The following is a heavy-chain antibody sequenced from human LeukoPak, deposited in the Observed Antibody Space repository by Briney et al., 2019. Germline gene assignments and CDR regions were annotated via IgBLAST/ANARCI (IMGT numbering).Heavy chain of an antibody. V-gene: IGHV1-46*01. CDR2: INPSGGST. CDR1: GYTFTSYY. Sequence: GASVKVSCKASGYTFTSYYMHWVRQAPGQGLEWMGIINPSGGSTSYAQKFQGRVTMTRDTSTSTVYMELSSLRSEDTAVYYCAAPRYYDSSGYYPTPFDYWGQGTLVTVSS. D-gene: IGHD3-22*01. J-gene: IGHJ4*02. CDR3: AAPRYYDSSGYYPTPFDY.